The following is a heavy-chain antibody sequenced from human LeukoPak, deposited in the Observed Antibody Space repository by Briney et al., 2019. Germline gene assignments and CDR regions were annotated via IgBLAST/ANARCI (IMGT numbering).Heavy chain of an antibody. J-gene: IGHJ4*02. CDR2: IDNGGTT. CDR3: AKMRGHPREAYYFDS. V-gene: IGHV3-23*01. D-gene: IGHD1-26*01. Sequence: GGSLRLSCAASGFTFSSFAVGWVRQAPGKGLEWVSSIDNGGTTYYAGSVKGRFTISKDNSKNTLYLQVNSLRAEDTAVYYCAKMRGHPREAYYFDSWGQGALVTVSS. CDR1: GFTFSSFA.